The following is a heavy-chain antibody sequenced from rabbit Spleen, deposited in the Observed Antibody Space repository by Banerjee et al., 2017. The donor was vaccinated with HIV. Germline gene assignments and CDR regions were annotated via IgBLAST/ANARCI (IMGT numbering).Heavy chain of an antibody. CDR2: INIVTGKS. V-gene: IGHV1S40*01. CDR1: GFSFSSSDY. J-gene: IGHJ4*01. Sequence: QSLEESGGDLVKPGASLTLTCTASGFSFSSSDYMCWVRQAPGKGLEWIACINIVTGKSVYASWAKGRFTMSRTSSTTVTLQMTSLTAADTATYFCARGDGYAYGGYDLWGPGTLVTVS. CDR3: ARGDGYAYGGYDL. D-gene: IGHD6-1*01.